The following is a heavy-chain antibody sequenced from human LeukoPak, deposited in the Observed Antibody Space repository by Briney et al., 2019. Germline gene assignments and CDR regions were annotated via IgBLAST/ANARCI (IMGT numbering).Heavy chain of an antibody. D-gene: IGHD6-13*01. CDR1: GGSFSGCY. CDR3: ARSSGLAAAVDY. CDR2: INHSGST. J-gene: IGHJ4*02. Sequence: SETLSLTCAVYGGSFSGCYWSWIRQPPGKGLEWIGEINHSGSTNYNPSLKSRVTISVDTSKNQFSLKLSSVTAADTAVYYCARSSGLAAAVDYWGQGTLVTVSS. V-gene: IGHV4-34*01.